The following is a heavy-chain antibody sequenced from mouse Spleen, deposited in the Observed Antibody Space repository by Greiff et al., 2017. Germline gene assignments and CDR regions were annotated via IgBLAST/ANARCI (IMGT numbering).Heavy chain of an antibody. CDR2: INPNNGGT. V-gene: IGHV1S137*01. Sequence: VQLQQSGAELVRPGVSVKISCKGSGYTFTDYAMHWVKQSHAKSLEWIGDINPNNGGTSYNQKFKGKATLTVDKSSSTAYMELRSLTSEDSAVYYCARDYSYYSYDGFAYWGQGTLVTVSA. CDR1: GYTFTDYA. J-gene: IGHJ3*01. CDR3: ARDYSYYSYDGFAY. D-gene: IGHD2-12*01.